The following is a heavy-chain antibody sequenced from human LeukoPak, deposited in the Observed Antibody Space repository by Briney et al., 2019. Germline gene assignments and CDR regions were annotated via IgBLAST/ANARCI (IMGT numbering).Heavy chain of an antibody. V-gene: IGHV3-48*03. CDR2: FAGRHTTT. Sequence: GGSLRLSCAASGFDFGAYEMNRVRQAPGKGLEWVAYFAGRHTTTYYADSVKGRFTISRDNARNSLYLQMNSLRAEDTALYYCTTLGYHLDSWGQGTLVTVSS. CDR3: TTLGYHLDS. J-gene: IGHJ4*02. CDR1: GFDFGAYE. D-gene: IGHD3-22*01.